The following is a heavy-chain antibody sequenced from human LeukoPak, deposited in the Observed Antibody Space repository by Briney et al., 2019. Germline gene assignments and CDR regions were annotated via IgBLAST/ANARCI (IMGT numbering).Heavy chain of an antibody. CDR3: ATYGRYSSSSHYFDY. V-gene: IGHV4-38-2*01. J-gene: IGHJ4*02. D-gene: IGHD6-6*01. Sequence: SETLSLTCAVSGYSIRSGYYWGWIRQPPGKGLEWIGSIYHSGSTYYNPSLKSRVTISVDTSKNQFSLKLSSVTAADTAVYYCATYGRYSSSSHYFDYWGQGTLVTVSS. CDR1: GYSIRSGYY. CDR2: IYHSGST.